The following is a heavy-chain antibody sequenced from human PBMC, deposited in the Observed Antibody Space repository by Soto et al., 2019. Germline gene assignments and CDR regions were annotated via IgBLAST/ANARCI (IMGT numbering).Heavy chain of an antibody. CDR2: ISYDGSNK. D-gene: IGHD3-3*01. V-gene: IGHV3-30*18. CDR1: GFTFSSYG. CDR3: AKDVRFLEWLLPMLDYYGMDV. J-gene: IGHJ6*02. Sequence: GGSLRLSCAASGFTFSSYGMHWVRQAPGKGLEWVAVISYDGSNKYYADSVKGRFTISRDNSKNTLYLQMNSLRAEDTAVYYCAKDVRFLEWLLPMLDYYGMDVWGQGTTVTVSS.